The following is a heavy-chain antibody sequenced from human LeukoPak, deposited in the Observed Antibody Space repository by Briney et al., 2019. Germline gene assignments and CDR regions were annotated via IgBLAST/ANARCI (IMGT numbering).Heavy chain of an antibody. J-gene: IGHJ6*02. CDR1: GFTFSSYE. CDR3: ARECEQQLVPNLDGMDV. CDR2: ISSSGSTI. D-gene: IGHD6-13*01. Sequence: GGSLRLSCAASGFTFSSYEMNWVRQAPGKGLEWVSYISSSGSTIYYADSVKGRFTISRDNAKNSLYLQMNSLRAEDTAVYYCARECEQQLVPNLDGMDVWGQGTTATVSS. V-gene: IGHV3-48*03.